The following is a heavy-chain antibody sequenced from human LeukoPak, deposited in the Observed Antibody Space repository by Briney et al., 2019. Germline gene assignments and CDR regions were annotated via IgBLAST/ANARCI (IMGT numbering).Heavy chain of an antibody. CDR1: GGSFSGYY. V-gene: IGHV4-34*01. D-gene: IGHD3-22*01. CDR2: INDSGST. Sequence: PSETLSLTSAVHGGSFSGYYWSWIRQPPGKGLEWIGEINDSGSTNYNPSLKSRVTISVDTSKNQFSLKLSSVTAADTAVYYCARSPGDSSGYYFYFDYWGQGTLVTVSS. J-gene: IGHJ4*02. CDR3: ARSPGDSSGYYFYFDY.